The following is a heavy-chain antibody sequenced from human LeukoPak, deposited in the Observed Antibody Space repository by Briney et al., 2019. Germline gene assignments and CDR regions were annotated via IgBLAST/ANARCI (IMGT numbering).Heavy chain of an antibody. CDR2: INHSGST. Sequence: SETLSLTCAVSGGPFSNYYWSWVRQPPGKGLEWIGEINHSGSTNYNPSLKSRVTISVDTSKNQFSLKLSSVTAADTAVYYCASCLGYCTRLPDMDVWSKGTTVTVSS. CDR3: ASCLGYCTRLPDMDV. CDR1: GGPFSNYY. V-gene: IGHV4-34*01. D-gene: IGHD2-8*01. J-gene: IGHJ6*03.